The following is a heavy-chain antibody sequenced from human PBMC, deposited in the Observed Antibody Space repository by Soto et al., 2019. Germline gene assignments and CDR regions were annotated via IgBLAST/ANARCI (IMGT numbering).Heavy chain of an antibody. Sequence: EVQLVESGGGLVQPGGSLRLSCAASGFTFSSYWMTWVRQLPGKGLEWVATIKQDGSEKNYVDSVKGRFTISRDNAQDSLYLQMNSLRAEDTAVHYCARLQYYDYTWGSYQGAFELWGQGTMVTVSS. V-gene: IGHV3-7*01. CDR3: ARLQYYDYTWGSYQGAFEL. CDR2: IKQDGSEK. D-gene: IGHD3-16*02. J-gene: IGHJ3*01. CDR1: GFTFSSYW.